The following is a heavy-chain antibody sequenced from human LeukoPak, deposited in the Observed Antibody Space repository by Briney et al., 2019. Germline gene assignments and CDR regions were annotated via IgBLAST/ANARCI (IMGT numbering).Heavy chain of an antibody. V-gene: IGHV1-2*02. CDR3: SSTSCPTCWFDP. J-gene: IGHJ5*02. CDR2: INPNSGGT. CDR1: GYTFTGYY. Sequence: ASVKVSCKASGYTFTGYYMHWVRQAPGQGLEWMGWINPNSGGTNYAQKFQGRVTMTRDTSISTAYMELSRLRSDDTAVYYRSSTSCPTCWFDPWGQGTLVTVSS. D-gene: IGHD2-2*01.